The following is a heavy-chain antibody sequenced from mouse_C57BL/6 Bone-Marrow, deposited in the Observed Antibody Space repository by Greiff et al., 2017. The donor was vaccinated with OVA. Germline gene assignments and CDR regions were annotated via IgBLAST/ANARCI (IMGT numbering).Heavy chain of an antibody. CDR1: GYTFTSYW. Sequence: VQLQQPGAELVKPGASVKLSCKASGYTFTSYWMHWVKQRPGQGLEWIGWIDPDSGGTNYNEKFKSKATLTADKSSSTAYMQLSSLTSEDSAVYYCTHGERRDYWYWGKGITVT. CDR3: THGERRDYWY. CDR2: IDPDSGGT. J-gene: IGHJ1*03. D-gene: IGHD2-13*01. V-gene: IGHV1-72*01.